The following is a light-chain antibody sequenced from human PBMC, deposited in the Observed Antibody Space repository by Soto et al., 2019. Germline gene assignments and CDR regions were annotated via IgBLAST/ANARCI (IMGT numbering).Light chain of an antibody. Sequence: DIPMTQSPSTLSASVGDRVTITCRASQNINRWLAWYRQKPGKAPELLIYDASSLKDGVPSRFSGSGSGTEFTFTISSLQPDDFATYFCQQYNNYLWTFGQGTKVEI. V-gene: IGKV1-5*01. J-gene: IGKJ1*01. CDR3: QQYNNYLWT. CDR1: QNINRW. CDR2: DAS.